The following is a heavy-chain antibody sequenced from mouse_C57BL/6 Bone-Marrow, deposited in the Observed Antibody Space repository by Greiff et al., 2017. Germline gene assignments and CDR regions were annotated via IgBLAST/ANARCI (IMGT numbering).Heavy chain of an antibody. CDR1: GFTFSSYA. CDR3: AREVLVYYWCY. CDR2: LSDGGSYT. D-gene: IGHD1-1*01. J-gene: IGHJ2*01. Sequence: EVHLVEPGGGLVKPGGSLKLSCAASGFTFSSYAMSWVRQPPEKRLEWVATLSDGGSYTYYPDNVKGRLTFTRDNATNTLYLQMSHLKSEDTAMYYCAREVLVYYWCYWGQGTTLTVSS. V-gene: IGHV5-4*01.